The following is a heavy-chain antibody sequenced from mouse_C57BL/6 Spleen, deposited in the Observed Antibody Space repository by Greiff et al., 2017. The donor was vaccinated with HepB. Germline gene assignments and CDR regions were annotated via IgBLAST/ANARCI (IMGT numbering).Heavy chain of an antibody. CDR1: GYTFTSYW. Sequence: VQLQQSGAELVMPGASVKLSCKASGYTFTSYWMHWVKQRPGQGLEWIGEIDPSDSYTNYNQKFKGKSTLTVDKSSSTAYMQLSSLTSEDSAVYYCARGGYGSILYAMDYWGQGTSVTVSS. CDR3: ARGGYGSILYAMDY. CDR2: IDPSDSYT. D-gene: IGHD1-1*01. J-gene: IGHJ4*01. V-gene: IGHV1-69*01.